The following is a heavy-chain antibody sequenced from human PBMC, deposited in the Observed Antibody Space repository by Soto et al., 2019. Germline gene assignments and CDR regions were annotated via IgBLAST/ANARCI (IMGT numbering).Heavy chain of an antibody. Sequence: SETLSLTCTVSGGSISSSSYYWGWIRQPPGKGLEWIGSIYYSGSTYYNPSLKSRVTISVDTSKNQFSLKLSSVTAADTAVYYCARVDTAMVFDYWGQGTLVTSPQ. CDR3: ARVDTAMVFDY. CDR1: GGSISSSSYY. D-gene: IGHD5-18*01. V-gene: IGHV4-39*01. J-gene: IGHJ4*02. CDR2: IYYSGST.